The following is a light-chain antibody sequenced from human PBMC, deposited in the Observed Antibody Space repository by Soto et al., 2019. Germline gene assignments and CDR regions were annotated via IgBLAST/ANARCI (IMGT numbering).Light chain of an antibody. CDR1: QNVYNN. CDR3: QQCRYWPLT. J-gene: IGKJ4*01. V-gene: IGKV3-15*01. CDR2: DAS. Sequence: EIVMTQSPATLSVSPGEGTTLSCKASQNVYNNLAWYQQRPGQPPRLLLYDASTRATGISARFSGSGYGTEFTLTISSLQSEDFAVDFCQQCRYWPLTFGGGTKVVIK.